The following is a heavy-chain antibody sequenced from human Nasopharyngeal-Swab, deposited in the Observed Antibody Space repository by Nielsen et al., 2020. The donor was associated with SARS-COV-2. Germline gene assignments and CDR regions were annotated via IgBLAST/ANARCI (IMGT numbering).Heavy chain of an antibody. CDR2: IYSGGST. V-gene: IGHV3-53*01. Sequence: GESLKISCAASGFTVSSNYMSWVRQAPGKGLEWVSVIYSGGSTYYADSVKGRFTISRDNSKNTLYLQMNSLRAEDTAVYYCASNLRYYESSGYSTGAFDILGQGSMVTVSS. CDR1: GFTVSSNY. CDR3: ASNLRYYESSGYSTGAFDI. D-gene: IGHD3-22*01. J-gene: IGHJ3*02.